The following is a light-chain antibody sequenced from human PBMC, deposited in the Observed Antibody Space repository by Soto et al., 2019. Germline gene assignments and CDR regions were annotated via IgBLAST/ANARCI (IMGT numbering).Light chain of an antibody. Sequence: ELVLTQSPGTLSLSPGERATLSCRASQSVSSSYLAWYQQKPGQAPRLLIYGASSRATGIPDRFSGSGSGTDFTLTISRLEPEDCAVYYCQQYGSSPLTFGQGTKVDIK. V-gene: IGKV3-20*01. J-gene: IGKJ1*01. CDR1: QSVSSSY. CDR3: QQYGSSPLT. CDR2: GAS.